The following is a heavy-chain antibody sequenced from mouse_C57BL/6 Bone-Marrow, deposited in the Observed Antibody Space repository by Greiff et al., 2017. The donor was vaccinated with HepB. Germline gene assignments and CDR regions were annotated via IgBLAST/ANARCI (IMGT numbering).Heavy chain of an antibody. CDR1: GYTFTSYW. J-gene: IGHJ2*01. CDR2: IDPSDSYT. D-gene: IGHD1-1*01. Sequence: VQLQQSGAELVKPGASVKLSCKASGYTFTSYWMQWVKQRPGQGLEWIGEIDPSDSYTNYNQKFKGKATLTVDTSSSTAYMQLSSLTSEDSAVYYCAREGVTTVVADYWGQGTTLTVSS. V-gene: IGHV1-50*01. CDR3: AREGVTTVVADY.